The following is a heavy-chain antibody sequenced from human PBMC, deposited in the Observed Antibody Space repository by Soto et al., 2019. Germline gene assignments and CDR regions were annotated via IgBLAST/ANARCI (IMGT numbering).Heavy chain of an antibody. D-gene: IGHD1-26*01. J-gene: IGHJ4*02. Sequence: SVKVSCKASGGTFSSYAISWVRQSPGQGLEWMGGIIPIFGTANYAQKFQGRVTMTADESTSTPYMELSSLRSEDTAVYYCARDLGSSTYDYWGQGTLVTVSS. CDR1: GGTFSSYA. V-gene: IGHV1-69*13. CDR2: IIPIFGTA. CDR3: ARDLGSSTYDY.